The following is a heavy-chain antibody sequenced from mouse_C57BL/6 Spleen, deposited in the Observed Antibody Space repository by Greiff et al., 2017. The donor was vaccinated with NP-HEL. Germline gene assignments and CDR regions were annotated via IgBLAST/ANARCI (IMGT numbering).Heavy chain of an antibody. V-gene: IGHV3-6*01. D-gene: IGHD2-4*01. Sequence: EVKLMESGPGLVKPSQSLSLTCSVTGYSITSGYYWNWIRQFPGNKLEWMGYISYDGSNNYNPSLKNRISITRDTSKNQFFLKLNSVTTEDTATYYCARLYDYDGYFDYWGQGTTLTVSS. CDR3: ARLYDYDGYFDY. J-gene: IGHJ2*01. CDR2: ISYDGSN. CDR1: GYSITSGYY.